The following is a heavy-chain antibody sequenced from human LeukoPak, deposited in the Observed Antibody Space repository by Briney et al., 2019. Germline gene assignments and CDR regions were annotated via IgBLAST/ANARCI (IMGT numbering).Heavy chain of an antibody. CDR2: IRYDGSNK. V-gene: IGHV3-30*02. D-gene: IGHD4-23*01. Sequence: QVQLVESGGGVVQPGGSLRLSCAASGFTFSSYGMHWVRQAPGKGLEWVAFIRYDGSNKYYADSVKGRFTISRDNSKNTLYLQMNSLRAEDTAVYYCAKEPVVTDAFDIWGQGTMVTVSS. CDR3: AKEPVVTDAFDI. CDR1: GFTFSSYG. J-gene: IGHJ3*02.